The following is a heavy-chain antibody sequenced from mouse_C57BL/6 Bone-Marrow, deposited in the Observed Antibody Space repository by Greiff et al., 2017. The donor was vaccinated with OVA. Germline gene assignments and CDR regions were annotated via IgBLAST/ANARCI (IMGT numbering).Heavy chain of an antibody. CDR3: ATWRYFDV. J-gene: IGHJ1*03. Sequence: QVQLQQSGPELVKPGASVKISCKASGYAFSSSWMNWVKQWPGKGLEWIGRIYPGDGDTNYNGKFKGKATLTADKSSSTAYMQLSSLTSEDSAVYFCATWRYFDVWGTGTTVTVSS. CDR1: GYAFSSSW. V-gene: IGHV1-82*01. CDR2: IYPGDGDT.